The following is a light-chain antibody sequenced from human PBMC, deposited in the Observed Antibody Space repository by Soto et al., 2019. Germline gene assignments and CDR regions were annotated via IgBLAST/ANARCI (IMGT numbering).Light chain of an antibody. CDR2: WAS. Sequence: DIVMTQSPDSLAVSLGERATINCKSSQSVLFSSNNKNYLAWYQQKPGQPPKLLIYWASTRESGVPDRFSGSGSGTDFTLTISSLQAEDVAVYYCQQYYGTRGKFGQPTKVDIK. J-gene: IGKJ1*01. CDR3: QQYYGTRGK. V-gene: IGKV4-1*01. CDR1: QSVLFSSNNKNY.